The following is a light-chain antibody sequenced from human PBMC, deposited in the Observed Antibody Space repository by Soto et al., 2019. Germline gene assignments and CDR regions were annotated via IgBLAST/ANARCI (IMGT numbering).Light chain of an antibody. V-gene: IGKV1-5*03. J-gene: IGKJ3*01. CDR3: QQYETCSGT. CDR2: RAS. CDR1: QIINTW. Sequence: DIQMTQSPSSLSASVGDRVTITCRASQIINTWLAWYQQKPGKAPKLLIYRASNLVNGVPSRFSGSGSGTEFPLTISSLQPDDFSNDYCQQYETCSGTFGPGTKVDL.